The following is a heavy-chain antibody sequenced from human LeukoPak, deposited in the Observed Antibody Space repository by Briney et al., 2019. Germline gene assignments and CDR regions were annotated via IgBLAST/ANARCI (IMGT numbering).Heavy chain of an antibody. V-gene: IGHV1-18*04. Sequence: ASVKVSCKASGYTFTSYGISWVRQAPGQGLEWMGWISPYNGNTNYAQNLQSRVTMTTDTSTSTAYMELRSLRSDDTAVYYCARVVVAGGGNWFDPWGQGTLVTVSS. D-gene: IGHD6-19*01. CDR1: GYTFTSYG. CDR2: ISPYNGNT. J-gene: IGHJ5*02. CDR3: ARVVVAGGGNWFDP.